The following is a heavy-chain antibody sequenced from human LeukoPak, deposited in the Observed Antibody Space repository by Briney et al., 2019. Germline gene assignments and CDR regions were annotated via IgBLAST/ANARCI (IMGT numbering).Heavy chain of an antibody. CDR1: GFIFSTYC. CDR2: IKQYGSEK. V-gene: IGHV3-7*01. J-gene: IGHJ4*02. D-gene: IGHD3-3*01. Sequence: GGSLRLSCAASGFIFSTYCMSWVGQAPGKGLEGVGNIKQYGSEKYYVDSVKGRFTIPRDNAKNSLYLQMSSLRAEDTAVYYCARVRFWEWLSISDFDYWGQGTLVTVSS. CDR3: ARVRFWEWLSISDFDY.